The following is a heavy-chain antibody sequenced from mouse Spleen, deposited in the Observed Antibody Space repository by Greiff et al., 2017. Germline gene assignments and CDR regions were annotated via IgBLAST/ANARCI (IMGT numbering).Heavy chain of an antibody. CDR3: ARFDGNYVAWFAY. Sequence: QVQLKESGAELVKPGASVKMSCKASGYTFTSYWITWVKQRPGQGLEWIGDIYPGSGSTNYNEKFKSKATLTVDTSSSTAYMQLSSLTSEDSAVYYCARFDGNYVAWFAYWGQGTLVTVSA. CDR1: GYTFTSYW. V-gene: IGHV1-55*01. J-gene: IGHJ3*01. CDR2: IYPGSGST. D-gene: IGHD2-1*01.